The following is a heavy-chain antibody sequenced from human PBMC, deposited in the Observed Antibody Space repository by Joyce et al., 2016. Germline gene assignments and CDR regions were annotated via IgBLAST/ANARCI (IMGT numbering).Heavy chain of an antibody. V-gene: IGHV5-51*01. D-gene: IGHD3-10*01. CDR3: AIRFSGAGNYLQYFEY. CDR1: GYNFPSYW. Sequence: EVQLVQSGTEIKKSGESLRISCQVSGYNFPSYWIAWVRQTPEKGLEWRWSIYPGDSGTRYSPSFQGHVTLSVDKSISTAYLQWNSLKASDTGIYYCAIRFSGAGNYLQYFEYWGRGTLVTVSA. J-gene: IGHJ4*02. CDR2: IYPGDSGT.